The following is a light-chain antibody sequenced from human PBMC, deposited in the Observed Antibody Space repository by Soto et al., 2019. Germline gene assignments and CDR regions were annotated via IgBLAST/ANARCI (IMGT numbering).Light chain of an antibody. CDR2: GAS. Sequence: EIVLTQSPGTLSLSPGERATLSCRASQSVSSSYLAWYQQKPGQAPRLLIYGASSRATGIPDRFSGSGSGTDFTLTISRLEPEDFAVYYCQQYYNWPPTWTFGQGTKVDIK. V-gene: IGKV3-20*01. CDR1: QSVSSSY. J-gene: IGKJ1*01. CDR3: QQYYNWPPTWT.